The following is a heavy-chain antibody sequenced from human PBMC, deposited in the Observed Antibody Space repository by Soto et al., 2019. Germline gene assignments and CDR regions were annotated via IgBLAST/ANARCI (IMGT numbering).Heavy chain of an antibody. CDR3: ARLIPGGHYDFCSGYSSNWFDP. D-gene: IGHD3-3*01. V-gene: IGHV4-39*01. CDR1: GGSISSSSYY. CDR2: IYYSGST. Sequence: QLQLQESGPGLVKPSETLSLTCTVSGGSISSSSYYWGWIRQPPGKGLEWIGSIYYSGSTYYNPSLKSRVTISVDTSKNQWFLDLSSVTASGTAVYYCARLIPGGHYDFCSGYSSNWFDPWGQGTLVTVSS. J-gene: IGHJ5*02.